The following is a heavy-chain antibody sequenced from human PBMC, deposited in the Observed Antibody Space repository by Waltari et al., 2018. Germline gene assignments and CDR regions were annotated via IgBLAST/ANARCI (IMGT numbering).Heavy chain of an antibody. Sequence: QVQLQESGPGLVKPSETLSLPCAVSGYSISSGYYWGWIRQPPGKGLEWIGSIYHSGSTYYNPSLKSRVTISVDTSKNQFSLKLSSVTAADTAVYYCASTSRWGYYYYYMDVWGKGTTVTVSS. D-gene: IGHD3-16*01. CDR3: ASTSRWGYYYYYMDV. V-gene: IGHV4-38-2*01. J-gene: IGHJ6*03. CDR2: IYHSGST. CDR1: GYSISSGYY.